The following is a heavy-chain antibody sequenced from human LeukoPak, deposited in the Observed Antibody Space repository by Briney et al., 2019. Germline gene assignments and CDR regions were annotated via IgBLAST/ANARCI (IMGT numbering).Heavy chain of an antibody. CDR3: AKPKGDYPIFDY. Sequence: GGSLRLSCAASGFTFSSYAMSWVRQAPGKGLEWVSAISGSGGSTYCADSVKGRFTISRDNSKNTLYLQMNSLRAEDTAVYYCAKPKGDYPIFDYWGQGTLVTVSS. V-gene: IGHV3-23*01. J-gene: IGHJ4*02. D-gene: IGHD4-17*01. CDR1: GFTFSSYA. CDR2: ISGSGGST.